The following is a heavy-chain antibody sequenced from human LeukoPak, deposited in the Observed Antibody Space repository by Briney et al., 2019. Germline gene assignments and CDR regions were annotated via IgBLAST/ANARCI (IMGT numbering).Heavy chain of an antibody. D-gene: IGHD6-19*01. CDR3: AKGREYSGGGYKMVRYYFAC. Sequence: GGSLRLSCAASGFTLSSCAMRWVRKAPGRGLEWVSAIRDDGTWYTDSVKGRFTISRDSSKNTLYLQMRSLRAEDTALYYCAKGREYSGGGYKMVRYYFACWGQGTLVTVSS. CDR2: IRDDGT. CDR1: GFTLSSCA. J-gene: IGHJ4*02. V-gene: IGHV3-23*05.